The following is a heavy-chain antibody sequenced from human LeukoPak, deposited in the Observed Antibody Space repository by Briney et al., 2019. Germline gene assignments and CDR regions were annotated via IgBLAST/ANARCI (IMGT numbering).Heavy chain of an antibody. V-gene: IGHV3-53*01. J-gene: IGHJ4*02. CDR1: GFTVSSNY. CDR3: ARARVWFGELSGYFDY. D-gene: IGHD3-10*01. Sequence: GGSLRLSCAASGFTVSSNYMSWVRQAPGKGLEWVSVIYSGGSTYYADSVKGRFTISRDNSKNTLYLQMNILRAEDTAVYYCARARVWFGELSGYFDYWGQGTLVTVSS. CDR2: IYSGGST.